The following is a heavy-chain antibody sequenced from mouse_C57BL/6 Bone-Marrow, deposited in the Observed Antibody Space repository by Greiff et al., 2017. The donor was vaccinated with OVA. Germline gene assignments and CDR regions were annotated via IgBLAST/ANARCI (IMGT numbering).Heavy chain of an antibody. V-gene: IGHV1-82*01. CDR1: GYAFSSSW. Sequence: QVQLQQSGAELARPGASVKLSCKASGYAFSSSWMNWVKQRPGKGLEWIGRIYPGDGDTNYNGKFKGKATLTADKSSSTAYMQLSSLTSEDSAVYFCARANWDYWGQGTTLTVSS. CDR3: ARANWDY. CDR2: IYPGDGDT. J-gene: IGHJ2*01. D-gene: IGHD4-1*01.